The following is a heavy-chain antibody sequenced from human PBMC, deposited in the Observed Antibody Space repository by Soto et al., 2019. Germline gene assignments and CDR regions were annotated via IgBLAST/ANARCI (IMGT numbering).Heavy chain of an antibody. CDR1: GCTFTGYY. D-gene: IGHD1-1*01. V-gene: IGHV1-2*02. CDR3: ARDRNDEAFDY. CDR2: INPNSGGT. J-gene: IGHJ4*02. Sequence: SVKVSCKASGCTFTGYYMHWGRQAPGQGLEWMGWINPNSGGTNYAQKFQGRVTMTRDTSISTAYMELSRLRSDDTAVYYCARDRNDEAFDYWGQGTLVTVSS.